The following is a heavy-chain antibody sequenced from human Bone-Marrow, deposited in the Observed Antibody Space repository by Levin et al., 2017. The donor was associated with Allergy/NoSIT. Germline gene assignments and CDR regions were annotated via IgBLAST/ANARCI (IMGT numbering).Heavy chain of an antibody. CDR1: GFTFSDYY. D-gene: IGHD6-6*01. CDR2: ISSSGSTI. J-gene: IGHJ4*02. Sequence: GGSLRLTCAASGFTFSDYYMSWIRQAPGKGLEWVSYISSSGSTIYYADSVKGRFTISRDNAKNSLYLQMNSLRAEDTAVYYCAVQSPIERGQLGVSFDYWGQGTLVTVSS. V-gene: IGHV3-11*01. CDR3: AVQSPIERGQLGVSFDY.